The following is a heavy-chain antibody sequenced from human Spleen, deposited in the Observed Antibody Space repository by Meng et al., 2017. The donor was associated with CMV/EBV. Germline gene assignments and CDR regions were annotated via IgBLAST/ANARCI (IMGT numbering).Heavy chain of an antibody. D-gene: IGHD3-22*01. V-gene: IGHV1-18*01. J-gene: IGHJ4*02. CDR2: ISAYNGNT. CDR1: VYAFTSYG. CDR3: ARVPGDSSFYFDY. Sequence: QVQLGQSGAEVKEPVALGKFSCKSSVYAFTSYGICCGRQSPGQGLEWMGWISAYNGNTNYAQKLQGRVTMTTDTSTSTAYMELRSLRSDDTAVYYCARVPGDSSFYFDYWGQGTLVTVSS.